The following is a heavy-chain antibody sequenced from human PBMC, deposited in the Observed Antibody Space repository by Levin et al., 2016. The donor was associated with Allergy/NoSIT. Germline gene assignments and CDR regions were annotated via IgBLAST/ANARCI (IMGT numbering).Heavy chain of an antibody. J-gene: IGHJ4*02. Sequence: SETLSLTCTVSGGSINNYLWSWIRQAPGKGLEWIGYMYYSGRMNYNPSLRSRVTMSLDTSKNQFSLKLSSVTAADTAVYHCAGFPKASGDSSPGYWGQGTLVTVSS. D-gene: IGHD2-21*01. V-gene: IGHV4-59*08. CDR3: AGFPKASGDSSPGY. CDR1: GGSINNYL. CDR2: MYYSGRM.